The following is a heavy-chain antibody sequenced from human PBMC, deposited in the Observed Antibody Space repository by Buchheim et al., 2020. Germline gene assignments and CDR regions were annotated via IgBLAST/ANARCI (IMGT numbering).Heavy chain of an antibody. V-gene: IGHV3-30*04. J-gene: IGHJ4*02. D-gene: IGHD1-14*01. Sequence: QVQLVESGGGVVQPGRSLRLSCAASGFTFSSYAMHWVRQAPGKGLEWVAVISYDGSNKYYADSVKGRFTISRDNSKNTLYLQMNSLRAEDTAVYYCARVKGAAGNPFDYWGQGTL. CDR2: ISYDGSNK. CDR3: ARVKGAAGNPFDY. CDR1: GFTFSSYA.